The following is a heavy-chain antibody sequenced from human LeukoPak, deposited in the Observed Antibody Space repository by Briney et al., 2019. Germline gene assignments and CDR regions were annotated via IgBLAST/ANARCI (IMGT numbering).Heavy chain of an antibody. V-gene: IGHV1-69*01. CDR1: GGTFSSYA. CDR3: ASGSGSYYYYYMDV. CDR2: IMPIFGTA. J-gene: IGHJ6*03. Sequence: SVKVSCKASGGTFSSYAISWVRQAPGQRLEWRGGIMPIFGTANYAQKFQGRVTITADESTSTAYMELSSLRSEDTAVYHCASGSGSYYYYYMDVWGKGATVTVSS. D-gene: IGHD6-19*01.